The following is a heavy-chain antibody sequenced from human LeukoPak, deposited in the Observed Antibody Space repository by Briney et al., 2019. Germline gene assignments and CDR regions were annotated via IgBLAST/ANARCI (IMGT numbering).Heavy chain of an antibody. Sequence: PGGSLRLSCAASGFTFSSYWMSWVRQAPGKGLEWVANIKQDGSEKYYVDSVKGRFTTSRDNAKNSLYLQMNSLRAEDTAVYYCASLVVKYSSGWLYYFDYWGQGTLVTVSS. CDR2: IKQDGSEK. D-gene: IGHD6-19*01. V-gene: IGHV3-7*01. CDR3: ASLVVKYSSGWLYYFDY. CDR1: GFTFSSYW. J-gene: IGHJ4*02.